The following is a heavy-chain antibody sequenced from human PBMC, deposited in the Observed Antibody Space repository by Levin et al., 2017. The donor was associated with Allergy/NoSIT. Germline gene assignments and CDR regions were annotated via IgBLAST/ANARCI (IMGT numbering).Heavy chain of an antibody. CDR1: GGSFSGYY. V-gene: IGHV4-34*01. CDR2: INHSGST. J-gene: IGHJ6*02. CDR3: ARGRYFGPRRPFGGYGMDV. Sequence: SQTLSLTCAVYGGSFSGYYWSWIRQPPGKGLEWIGEINHSGSTNYNPSLKSRVTISVDTSKNQFSLKLSSVTAADTAVYYCARGRYFGPRRPFGGYGMDVWGQGTTVTVSS. D-gene: IGHD3-10*01.